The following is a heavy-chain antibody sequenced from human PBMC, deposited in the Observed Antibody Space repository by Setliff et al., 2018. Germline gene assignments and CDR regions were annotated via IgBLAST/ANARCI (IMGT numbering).Heavy chain of an antibody. J-gene: IGHJ1*01. CDR1: GYTFTSYD. V-gene: IGHV1-8*02. CDR2: MNPNSGNT. Sequence: ASVKVSCKASGYTFTSYDINWVRQATGQGLEWMGWMNPNSGNTGYAQKFQGRVTMTRNTSISTAYMELSSLRSEDTAVYYCARAHYYSGYIEYFQYWGQGTLVTVSS. CDR3: ARAHYYSGYIEYFQY. D-gene: IGHD5-12*01.